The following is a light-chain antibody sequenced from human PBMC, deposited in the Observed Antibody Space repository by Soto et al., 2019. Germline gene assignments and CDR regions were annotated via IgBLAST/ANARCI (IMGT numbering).Light chain of an antibody. J-gene: IGKJ1*01. CDR3: QQSYIIPRA. CDR1: QSIGSY. CDR2: AAS. V-gene: IGKV1-39*01. Sequence: DIQMTQSPSSLSASVGDRVTITCRASQSIGSYVNWYQQKPGKAPQLLIFAASSLQSGVPSRFTGSGHGTDFTLAISGPQPEDFATFSCQQSYIIPRAFGQGTTVEIK.